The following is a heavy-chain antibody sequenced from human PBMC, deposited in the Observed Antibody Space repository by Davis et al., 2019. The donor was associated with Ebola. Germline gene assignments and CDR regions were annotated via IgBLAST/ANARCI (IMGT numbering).Heavy chain of an antibody. Sequence: ASVKVSCKASGFILTNYAIHWVRQAPGQRLEWMGWVHGGNGNTKYSQKFQGRVTITRDTSASTAYMELSSLRSEDTAVYYYARDLSGWYIFDDWGQGTLVTVSS. J-gene: IGHJ4*02. CDR2: VHGGNGNT. D-gene: IGHD6-19*01. V-gene: IGHV1-3*01. CDR3: ARDLSGWYIFDD. CDR1: GFILTNYA.